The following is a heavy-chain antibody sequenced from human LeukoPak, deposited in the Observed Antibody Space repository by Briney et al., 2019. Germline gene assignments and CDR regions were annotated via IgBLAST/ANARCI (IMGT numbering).Heavy chain of an antibody. J-gene: IGHJ4*02. Sequence: PETLSLTCTVSGGSIITSYYWSWIRQPAGKGLEYIGRIYTSGSTSYNPSLKSRVTMSLDTSKNQFSLRLTSVTAADTAVYYCARGELEPSYFGYWGQGALVTVSS. V-gene: IGHV4-4*07. CDR2: IYTSGST. CDR1: GGSIITSYY. D-gene: IGHD1-1*01. CDR3: ARGELEPSYFGY.